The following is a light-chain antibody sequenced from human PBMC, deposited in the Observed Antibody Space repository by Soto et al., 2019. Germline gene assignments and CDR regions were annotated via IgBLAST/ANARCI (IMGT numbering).Light chain of an antibody. J-gene: IGKJ1*01. CDR2: KAS. CDR3: QHYDSYSVRT. Sequence: DIQMTQSPSTLSASVGDGVTITCRASQTITTSLAWYQQKPGKAPKLLIYKASSLESGVPSRFSGSGSGTEFTLSISSLQPDDIATYYCQHYDSYSVRTCGQGTKVEI. V-gene: IGKV1-5*03. CDR1: QTITTS.